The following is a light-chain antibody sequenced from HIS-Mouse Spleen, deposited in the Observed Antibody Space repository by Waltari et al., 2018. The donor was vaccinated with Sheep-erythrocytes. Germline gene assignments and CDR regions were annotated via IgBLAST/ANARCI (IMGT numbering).Light chain of an antibody. CDR2: DVS. CDR1: SSDVGGYNY. J-gene: IGLJ1*01. Sequence: QSALTQPRSVSGSPGQSVPISSTGTSSDVGGYNYSPWYQQHPGKAPKLMIYDVSKRPSGVPDRFSGSKSGNTASLTISGLQAEDEADYYCCSYAGSYTYVFGTGTKVTVL. V-gene: IGLV2-11*01. CDR3: CSYAGSYTYV.